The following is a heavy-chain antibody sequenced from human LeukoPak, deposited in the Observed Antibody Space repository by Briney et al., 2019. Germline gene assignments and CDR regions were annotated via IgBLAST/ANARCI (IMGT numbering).Heavy chain of an antibody. V-gene: IGHV6-1*01. CDR2: TYYRFKWYN. Sequence: SQTLSLTCDISGESVSSLGASWNWIRQSPSRGLEWLGRTYYRFKWYNEYAVSVESRIIINPDTSKNQVSLQLNSVTPEGTAVYYCVRGNYDFDSWGQGTLVTVSS. D-gene: IGHD3-16*01. CDR3: VRGNYDFDS. CDR1: GESVSSLGAS. J-gene: IGHJ4*02.